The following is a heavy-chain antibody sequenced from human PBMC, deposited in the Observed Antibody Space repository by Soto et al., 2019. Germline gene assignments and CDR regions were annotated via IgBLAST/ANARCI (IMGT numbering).Heavy chain of an antibody. CDR1: GFRFDDYA. V-gene: IGHV3-9*01. CDR2: ISWNSGNI. D-gene: IGHD6-13*01. CDR3: AKDGYASRWSNWFDP. J-gene: IGHJ5*02. Sequence: EVQLVESGGGLVQPGRSLRLSCVASGFRFDDYAMHWVRQAPGKGLEWVSGISWNSGNIGYADSVKGRFTISRDNVKNSLHLQMDSLRAEDTALYYRAKDGYASRWSNWFDPWGQGTLVTVSS.